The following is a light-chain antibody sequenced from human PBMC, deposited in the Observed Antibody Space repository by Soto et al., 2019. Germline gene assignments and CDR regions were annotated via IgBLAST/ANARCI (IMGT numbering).Light chain of an antibody. Sequence: EIVLTQSPGTLSLSPGERATLSCRASQSISSSYLAWYQQTPGQAPMLLIYGASSRATGIPDRFSGSGSGKDFTLTISRLEPDDSAIYYCQQYGSWTFGQGTKVEI. CDR2: GAS. CDR3: QQYGSWT. CDR1: QSISSSY. J-gene: IGKJ1*01. V-gene: IGKV3-20*01.